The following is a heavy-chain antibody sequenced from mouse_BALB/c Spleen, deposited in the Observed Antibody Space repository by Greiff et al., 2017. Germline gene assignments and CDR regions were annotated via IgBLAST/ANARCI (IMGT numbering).Heavy chain of an antibody. Sequence: EVHLVESGGGLVQPGGSRKLSCAASGFTFSDYGMAWVRQAPGKGPEWVAFISNLAYSIYYADTVTGRFTISRENAKNTLYLEMSSLRSEDTAMYYCARAGNYYGSSWFAYWGQGTLVTVSA. CDR3: ARAGNYYGSSWFAY. CDR2: ISNLAYSI. CDR1: GFTFSDYG. V-gene: IGHV5-15*02. D-gene: IGHD1-1*01. J-gene: IGHJ3*01.